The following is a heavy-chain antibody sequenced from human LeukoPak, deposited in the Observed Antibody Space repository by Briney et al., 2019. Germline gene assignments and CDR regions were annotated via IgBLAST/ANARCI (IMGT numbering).Heavy chain of an antibody. CDR1: GFTFSSYS. Sequence: PGGSLRLSCSASGFTFSSYSMNWVRQAPGKGLEWVSYISSRSTTIHYADSVKGRFTISRDNSKNTLYLQMNSLRAEDTAVYYCAKVSSGDKDVWGQGTTVTVSS. CDR3: AKVSSGDKDV. J-gene: IGHJ6*02. CDR2: ISSRSTTI. V-gene: IGHV3-48*01.